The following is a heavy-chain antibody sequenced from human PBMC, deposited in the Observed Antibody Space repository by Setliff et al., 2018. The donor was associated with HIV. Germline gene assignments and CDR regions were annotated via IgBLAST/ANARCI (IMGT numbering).Heavy chain of an antibody. CDR3: AGGPTTRYFDH. CDR2: IYHSGST. Sequence: SETLSLTCTVSGGPIRSSTYYWGGIRQPPGKGLEWIATIYHSGSTYYNPSLKSLVTVSVDTSKNQISLKLSSVTAVDTAVYYCAGGPTTRYFDHWGQGNLVTVSS. V-gene: IGHV4-39*01. D-gene: IGHD3-16*01. CDR1: GGPIRSSTYY. J-gene: IGHJ4*02.